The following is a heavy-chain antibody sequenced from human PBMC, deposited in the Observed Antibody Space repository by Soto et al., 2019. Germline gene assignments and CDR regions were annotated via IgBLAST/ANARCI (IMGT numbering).Heavy chain of an antibody. CDR2: ISAHNGNT. J-gene: IGHJ4*02. CDR3: ARGRYGDY. V-gene: IGHV1-18*01. D-gene: IGHD1-1*01. Sequence: QVHLVQSGAEVKKPGASVKVSCKGSGYAFTTYGITWVRQAPGQGLEWMGWISAHNGNTNYAQKLQGRVTVTRDTATSTAYMELRSLRSDDTAVYYCARGRYGDYWGQGALVTFPS. CDR1: GYAFTTYG.